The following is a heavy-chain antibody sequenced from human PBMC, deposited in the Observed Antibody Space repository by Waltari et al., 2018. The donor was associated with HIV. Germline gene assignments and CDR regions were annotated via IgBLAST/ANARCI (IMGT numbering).Heavy chain of an antibody. D-gene: IGHD2-2*02. CDR2: ISAYNGNT. V-gene: IGHV1-18*04. CDR1: GFHFNNYG. CDR3: ARRSCNSSSCFTYFYYFAMDV. Sequence: QAQLLESGPAVKKHGASVTASRPASGFHFNNYGTSRVRQAPGEGLEWMGWISAYNGNTKYAQKFQGRVTMTTDTSTRTAYMELRSLSSDDTAVYYCARRSCNSSSCFTYFYYFAMDVWGQGTTVTVSS. J-gene: IGHJ6*02.